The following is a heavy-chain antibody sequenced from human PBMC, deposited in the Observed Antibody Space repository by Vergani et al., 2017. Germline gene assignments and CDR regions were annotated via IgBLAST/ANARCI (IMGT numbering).Heavy chain of an antibody. CDR1: GFTFSSYS. V-gene: IGHV3-21*01. J-gene: IGHJ4*02. CDR2: ISSSSSYI. Sequence: EVQLVESGGGLVKPGGSLRLSCAASGFTFSSYSMNWVRQAPGKGLEWVSSISSSSSYIYYADSVKGRFTISRDNAKNSLYLQMNSLRAEDTAVYYCARAVGYCSGVSCYSGLDYWGQGTLVTVSS. CDR3: ARAVGYCSGVSCYSGLDY. D-gene: IGHD2-15*01.